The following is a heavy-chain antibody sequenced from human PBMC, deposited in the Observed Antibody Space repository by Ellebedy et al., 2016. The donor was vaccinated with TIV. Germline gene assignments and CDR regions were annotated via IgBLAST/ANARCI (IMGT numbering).Heavy chain of an antibody. CDR3: AKGSQWLGRTCFDY. V-gene: IGHV3-48*01. J-gene: IGHJ4*02. Sequence: GASLKISCAASGFTFSSYSMNWVRQAPGKGLEWVSYISSSSSTIYYADSVKGRFTISRDNSNNSLYLQMNRLRAEDTAVYYCAKGSQWLGRTCFDYWGQGTLVTVSS. CDR1: GFTFSSYS. CDR2: ISSSSSTI. D-gene: IGHD6-19*01.